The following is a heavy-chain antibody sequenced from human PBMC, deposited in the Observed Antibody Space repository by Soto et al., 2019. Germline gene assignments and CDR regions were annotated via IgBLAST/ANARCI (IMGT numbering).Heavy chain of an antibody. CDR1: GGSISGGVYY. Sequence: QLQLQESGPGLVKPSQTLSLTCTVSGGSISGGVYYWSWIRQPPGKGLEWIGYIFDSGSTYYKPSLKSRVTISVDTSKNQFSLRLSSVTAADTAVYYCAREIIPLTTDWYFDLWGRGTLVTVSS. V-gene: IGHV4-30-4*01. D-gene: IGHD4-17*01. CDR3: AREIIPLTTDWYFDL. CDR2: IFDSGST. J-gene: IGHJ2*01.